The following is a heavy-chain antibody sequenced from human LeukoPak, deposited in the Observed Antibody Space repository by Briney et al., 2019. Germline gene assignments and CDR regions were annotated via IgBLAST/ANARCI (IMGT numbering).Heavy chain of an antibody. CDR1: GGSFSGYY. CDR2: INHSGST. Sequence: SETLSLTCAVYGGSFSGYYWSWIRQPPGKGLEWIGEINHSGSTNYNPSLKSRVTISVDTSKNQFSLKLSSVTAADTAVYYCARGFVVVPAAIRWNWFAPWGQGTLVTISS. CDR3: ARGFVVVPAAIRWNWFAP. J-gene: IGHJ5*02. D-gene: IGHD2-2*02. V-gene: IGHV4-34*01.